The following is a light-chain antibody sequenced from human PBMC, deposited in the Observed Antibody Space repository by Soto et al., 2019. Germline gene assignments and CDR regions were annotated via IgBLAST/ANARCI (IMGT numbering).Light chain of an antibody. CDR2: GAS. J-gene: IGKJ1*01. CDR1: PSVGTL. V-gene: IGKV3-15*01. CDR3: QQYGSSGT. Sequence: EILMTQFPASLSVSPGETASLSCWARPSVGTLLAWYQQKPGQAPRLLISGASTRATGVPARLSGSGSGTEFTLTISRMEPEDFAVYYCQQYGSSGTFGHGTKVDIK.